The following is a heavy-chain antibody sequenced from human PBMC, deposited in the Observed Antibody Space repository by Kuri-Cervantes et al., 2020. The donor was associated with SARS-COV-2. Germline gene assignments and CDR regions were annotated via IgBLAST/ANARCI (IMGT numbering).Heavy chain of an antibody. Sequence: ASVKVSCKASGYTFTGYYMHWVRQAPGQGLEWMGWINPNSGGTNYAQKFQGRVTMTRDTSISTAYMELSRLRSEDTAVYYCATTSGSYRSNWFDPWGQGTLVTVSS. V-gene: IGHV1-2*02. CDR2: INPNSGGT. D-gene: IGHD1-26*01. CDR1: GYTFTGYY. J-gene: IGHJ5*02. CDR3: ATTSGSYRSNWFDP.